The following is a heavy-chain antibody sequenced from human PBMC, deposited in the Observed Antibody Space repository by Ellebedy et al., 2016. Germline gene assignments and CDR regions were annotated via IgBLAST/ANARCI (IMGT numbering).Heavy chain of an antibody. Sequence: GGSLRLXXAASGFTFSSYAMSWVRQAPGKGLEWVSAISGSGGSTYYADSVKGRFTISRDNSKNTLYLQMNSLRAEDTAVYYCAKGWELLEAFDIWGQGTMVTVSS. CDR3: AKGWELLEAFDI. J-gene: IGHJ3*02. CDR2: ISGSGGST. D-gene: IGHD1-26*01. V-gene: IGHV3-23*01. CDR1: GFTFSSYA.